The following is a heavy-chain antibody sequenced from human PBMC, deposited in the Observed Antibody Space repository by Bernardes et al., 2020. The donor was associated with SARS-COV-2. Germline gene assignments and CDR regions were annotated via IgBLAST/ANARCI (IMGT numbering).Heavy chain of an antibody. Sequence: GSLRLSCAASGFTFSSYAMSWVRQAPGKGLEWVSAISGSGGSTYYADSVKGRFTISRDNSKNTLYLQMNSLRAEDTAVYYCAKDGTPSGSYGDAFDIWGQGTMVTVSS. CDR3: AKDGTPSGSYGDAFDI. CDR1: GFTFSSYA. J-gene: IGHJ3*02. CDR2: ISGSGGST. V-gene: IGHV3-23*01. D-gene: IGHD1-26*01.